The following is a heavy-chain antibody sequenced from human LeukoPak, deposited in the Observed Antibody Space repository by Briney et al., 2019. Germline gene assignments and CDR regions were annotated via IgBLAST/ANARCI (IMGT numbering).Heavy chain of an antibody. D-gene: IGHD3-10*01. CDR1: GGSISSSSYY. Sequence: SETLSLTCTVSGGSISSSSYYWGWIRQPPGKGLEWIGSIYYSGSTYYNPSLKSRVTISVDTPKNQFSLKLSSVTAADTAAYYCARVRTMVRGVIITGRGNWFDPWGQGTLVTVSS. J-gene: IGHJ5*02. V-gene: IGHV4-39*07. CDR3: ARVRTMVRGVIITGRGNWFDP. CDR2: IYYSGST.